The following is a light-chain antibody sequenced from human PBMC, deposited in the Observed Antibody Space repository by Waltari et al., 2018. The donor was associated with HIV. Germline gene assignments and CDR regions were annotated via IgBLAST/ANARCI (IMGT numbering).Light chain of an antibody. CDR1: RTILYSSDNRNY. CDR3: QQYFRIPPT. Sequence: DIVMTQSPDSLPVSLGERATLNCTPRRTILYSSDNRNYLAWYQQKPRQPPKLLISWASTRESGVPDRFSGSGSGTDFTLTITRLQAEDVAVYHCQQYFRIPPTFGGGTKVEIK. V-gene: IGKV4-1*01. J-gene: IGKJ4*01. CDR2: WAS.